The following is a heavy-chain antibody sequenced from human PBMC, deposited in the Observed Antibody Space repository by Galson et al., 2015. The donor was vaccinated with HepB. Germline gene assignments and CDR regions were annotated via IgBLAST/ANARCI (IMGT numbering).Heavy chain of an antibody. J-gene: IGHJ6*03. CDR2: IYYSGST. V-gene: IGHV4-59*01. CDR1: GGSISSYY. CDR3: ARTYYYYYYMDV. Sequence: SETLSLTCTVSGGSISSYYWSWIRQPPGKGLEWIGYIYYSGSTNYNPSLKSRVTISVDTSKNQFSLKLSSVTAADTAVYYCARTYYYYYYMDVWGKGTTVTVSS.